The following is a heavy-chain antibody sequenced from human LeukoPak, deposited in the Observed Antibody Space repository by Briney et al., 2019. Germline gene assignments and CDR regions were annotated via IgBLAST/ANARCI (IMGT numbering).Heavy chain of an antibody. J-gene: IGHJ4*02. CDR3: AADPQLGATSGFGF. V-gene: IGHV1-58*01. D-gene: IGHD1-26*01. Sequence: EASVKVSCKASGFAFVNSLVHWVRHTRGQGLEWIGWVVVGSGNTNYAQKFQERVTITRDRSTSTAYMELNSLTSEDTAIYYCAADPQLGATSGFGFWGQGSLVTVSS. CDR2: VVVGSGNT. CDR1: GFAFVNSL.